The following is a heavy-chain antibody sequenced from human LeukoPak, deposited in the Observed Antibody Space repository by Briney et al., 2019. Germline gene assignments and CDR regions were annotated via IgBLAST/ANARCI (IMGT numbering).Heavy chain of an antibody. CDR3: AGGGRDYSSSSWNFDY. J-gene: IGHJ4*02. Sequence: SQTLSLTCAISGDSVSSNNAAWNWIRQSPSRGLEWLGRTYYRSKWYNDYAVSVKSRITISPDTSKNQFSLQLNSVTPEDTAVYYCAGGGRDYSSSSWNFDYWGQGTLVTVSS. CDR2: TYYRSKWYN. CDR1: GDSVSSNNAA. V-gene: IGHV6-1*01. D-gene: IGHD6-6*01.